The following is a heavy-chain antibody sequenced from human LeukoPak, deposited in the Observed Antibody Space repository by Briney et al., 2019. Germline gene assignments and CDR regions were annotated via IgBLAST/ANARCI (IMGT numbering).Heavy chain of an antibody. V-gene: IGHV4-59*06. Sequence: SETLSLTCTVSGGSISGYYWSWIRQPPGKGLEWIGYIYYSGSTYYNPSLKSRVTISVDTSKNQFSLKLSSVTAAVTAVYYCARGAIFGVRKYYYYMDVWGKGTTVTVSS. D-gene: IGHD3-3*01. CDR3: ARGAIFGVRKYYYYMDV. J-gene: IGHJ6*03. CDR1: GGSISGYY. CDR2: IYYSGST.